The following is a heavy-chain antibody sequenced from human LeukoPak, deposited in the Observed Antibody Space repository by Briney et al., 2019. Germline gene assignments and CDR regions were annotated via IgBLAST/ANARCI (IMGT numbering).Heavy chain of an antibody. CDR2: IYYSGST. V-gene: IGHV4-59*01. CDR3: ARRAPDYDFWSGYTDNNYYYYYMDV. Sequence: SETLSLTCTVSGGSISSYYWSWIRQPPGKGLEWIGYIYYSGSTSYNPSLKSRVTISVDTSKNQFSLKLSSVTAADTAVYYCARRAPDYDFWSGYTDNNYYYYYMDVWGKGTTVTVSS. D-gene: IGHD3-3*01. CDR1: GGSISSYY. J-gene: IGHJ6*03.